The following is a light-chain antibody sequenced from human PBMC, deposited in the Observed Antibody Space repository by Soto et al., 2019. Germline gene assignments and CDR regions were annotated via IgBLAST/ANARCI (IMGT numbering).Light chain of an antibody. V-gene: IGKV3-15*01. CDR2: VAS. Sequence: EIVMTQSPATLSASPGERATLSCRASQSVRSNLAWYQQKPGQAPRLLIYVASTRATGIPARFSGSGSGTEFTLTISSLQSEDFAVYYCQQYNNWPPWTFGQGTKVDIK. CDR3: QQYNNWPPWT. J-gene: IGKJ1*01. CDR1: QSVRSN.